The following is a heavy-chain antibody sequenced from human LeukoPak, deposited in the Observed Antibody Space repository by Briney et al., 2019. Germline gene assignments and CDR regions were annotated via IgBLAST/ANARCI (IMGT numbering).Heavy chain of an antibody. CDR1: GFTFSSYW. D-gene: IGHD3-22*01. V-gene: IGHV3-74*01. Sequence: GGSLRLSCAASGFTFSSYWMSWVRQAPGKGLVWVSRINSDGSSTNYADSVKGRFTISRDNAKNTLYLQMNSLRTEDTAVYYCARAQYYDSTTAGGMDVWGQGTTVTVSS. CDR2: INSDGSST. CDR3: ARAQYYDSTTAGGMDV. J-gene: IGHJ6*02.